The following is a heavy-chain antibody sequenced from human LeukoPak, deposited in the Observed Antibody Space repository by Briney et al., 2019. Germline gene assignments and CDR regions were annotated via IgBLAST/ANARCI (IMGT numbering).Heavy chain of an antibody. Sequence: GSSVTVSCKASGGTFSSYTISWVRQAPGQGLEWMGRIIPIHGIANYAQKFQGRVTITADKSTSTAYMELSSLRSEDTAVYYCARDRDYDWYYFDYWGQGTLVTVSS. CDR1: GGTFSSYT. CDR3: ARDRDYDWYYFDY. J-gene: IGHJ4*02. V-gene: IGHV1-69*04. D-gene: IGHD3-9*01. CDR2: IIPIHGIA.